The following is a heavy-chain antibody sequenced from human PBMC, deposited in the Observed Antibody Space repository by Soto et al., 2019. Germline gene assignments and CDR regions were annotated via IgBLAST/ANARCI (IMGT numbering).Heavy chain of an antibody. CDR3: ARHIAVGGANYYSDMDV. CDR2: INSDGSST. J-gene: IGHJ6*02. V-gene: IGHV3-74*01. Sequence: HPVGSLRLSCAPSGFTFSGYWMHWVRQAPGKGLVCVSRINSDGSSTDYADSVRGRFTISRDNAKNTLYLQMNSLRAEDTAVYYCARHIAVGGANYYSDMDVWGQGTTVTVSS. D-gene: IGHD6-19*01. CDR1: GFTFSGYW.